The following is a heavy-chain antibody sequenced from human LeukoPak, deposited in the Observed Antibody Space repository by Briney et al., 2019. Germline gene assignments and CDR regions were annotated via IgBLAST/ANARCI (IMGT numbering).Heavy chain of an antibody. CDR1: GFTFSSYG. J-gene: IGHJ4*02. V-gene: IGHV3-30*18. D-gene: IGHD3-22*01. CDR3: AKGPLITPLDY. Sequence: GGSLRPSCAASGFTFSSYGMHWVRQAPGKGLEWVAVISYDGSNKYYADSVKGRFTISRDNSKNTLYLQMNSLRAEDTAVYYCAKGPLITPLDYWGQGTLVTVSS. CDR2: ISYDGSNK.